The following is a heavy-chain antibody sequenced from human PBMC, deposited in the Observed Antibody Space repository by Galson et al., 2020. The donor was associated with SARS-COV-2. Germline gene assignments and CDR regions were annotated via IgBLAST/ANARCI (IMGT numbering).Heavy chain of an antibody. Sequence: ASVKVSCKASGYTFSSYGVSWVRQAPGQGLEWMGWISAYSGNINYAQKFYGRVTMTTDTSTNTAYMELKSLGSDDTAVYFCSRDCSSSTCHPRKFDYWGQGTLVTVSS. CDR2: ISAYSGNI. D-gene: IGHD2-2*01. CDR3: SRDCSSSTCHPRKFDY. J-gene: IGHJ4*02. V-gene: IGHV1-18*04. CDR1: GYTFSSYG.